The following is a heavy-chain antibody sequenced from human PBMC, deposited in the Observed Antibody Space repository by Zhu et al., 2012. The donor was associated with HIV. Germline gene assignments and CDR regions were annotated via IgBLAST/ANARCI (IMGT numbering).Heavy chain of an antibody. J-gene: IGHJ2*01. CDR2: IYYSGST. V-gene: IGHV4-59*01. CDR1: GGSISSYY. CDR3: AREPEDGYNYWYFDL. D-gene: IGHD5-24*01. Sequence: QVQLQESGPGLVRPSETLSLTCTVSGGSISSYYWSWIRQPPGKGLEWIGYIYYSGSTNYNPSLKSRVTISVDTSKNQFSLKLSSVTAADTAVYYCAREPEDGYNYWYFDLWGLAPWSLSPQ.